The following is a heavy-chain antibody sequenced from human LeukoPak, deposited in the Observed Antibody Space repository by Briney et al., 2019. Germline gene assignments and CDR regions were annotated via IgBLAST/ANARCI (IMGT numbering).Heavy chain of an antibody. V-gene: IGHV1-24*01. CDR2: FDPGDGET. J-gene: IGHJ4*02. Sequence: ASVTVSCKVSGYTLTELSMHRVRQAPGKGLEWMGGFDPGDGETIYAHKFKGRVTMTEDTSTATAYMELSRWKSNDPAVYYCGRHGYSGYDLVYCGQGTLVTVSS. CDR3: GRHGYSGYDLVY. D-gene: IGHD5-12*01. CDR1: GYTLTELS.